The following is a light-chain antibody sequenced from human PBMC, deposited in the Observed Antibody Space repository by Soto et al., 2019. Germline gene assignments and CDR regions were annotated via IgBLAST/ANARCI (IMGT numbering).Light chain of an antibody. Sequence: DIQMTQAPSSLSASVGDIVTITCRARQDISTYLAWYQQKPGKVPKLLISAAYTLQSGVPSRFSGSGSGTDFTLTISSLQPEDVATYYCQKYNNAPLTFGGGTKVEIK. CDR3: QKYNNAPLT. V-gene: IGKV1-27*01. CDR2: AAY. J-gene: IGKJ4*01. CDR1: QDISTY.